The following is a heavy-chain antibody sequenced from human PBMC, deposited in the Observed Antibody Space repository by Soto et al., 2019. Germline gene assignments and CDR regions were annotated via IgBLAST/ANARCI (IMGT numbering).Heavy chain of an antibody. CDR1: GFTFSSYA. CDR2: ISGSGGST. V-gene: IGHV3-23*01. CDR3: ARRGSGRYYDY. Sequence: EVQLLESGGGLVQPGGSLRLSCAASGFTFSSYAMRWVRQAPGKGLEWVSAISGSGGSTYYADSVKGRFTISRDNSKNTLYLQMNSLRAEDTAVDYCARRGSGRYYDYWGQGTLVTVSS. D-gene: IGHD6-19*01. J-gene: IGHJ4*02.